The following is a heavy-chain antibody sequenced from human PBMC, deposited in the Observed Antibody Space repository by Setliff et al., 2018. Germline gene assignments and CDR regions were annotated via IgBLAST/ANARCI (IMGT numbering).Heavy chain of an antibody. J-gene: IGHJ3*02. CDR3: IRDWGEAGSTNAFDI. V-gene: IGHV3-21*01. CDR1: GFTFSNYE. Sequence: PGGSLRLSCAASGFTFSNYEMNWVRQAPGEGLEWVSSISSISNYIYYADSVKGRFTISRDNAKNTVYLQLNRLRADDTAVHYCIRDWGEAGSTNAFDIWGQGTVVTVSS. D-gene: IGHD1-26*01. CDR2: ISSISNYI.